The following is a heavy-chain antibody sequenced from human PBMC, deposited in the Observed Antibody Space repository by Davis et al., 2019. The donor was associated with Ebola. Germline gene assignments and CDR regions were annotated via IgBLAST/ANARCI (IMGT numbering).Heavy chain of an antibody. CDR1: GYTFSGYA. CDR2: ISAYNGNT. J-gene: IGHJ5*02. Sequence: AASVKVSCKTSGYTFSGYAISWVRQAPGQGLEWMGWISAYNGNTNYAQNLQGRVTMTTDTSTSTAYMEVRSLRYDDTAVYYCARAVTMVLPSGWFDPWGQGTLVTVSS. CDR3: ARAVTMVLPSGWFDP. D-gene: IGHD3-10*01. V-gene: IGHV1-18*01.